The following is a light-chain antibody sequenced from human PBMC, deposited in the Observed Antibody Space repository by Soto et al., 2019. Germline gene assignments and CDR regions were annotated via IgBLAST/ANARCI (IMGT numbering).Light chain of an antibody. CDR1: LSVGSN. CDR2: GAS. Sequence: EIVMTQSPATLSVSPGERATLSCRVSLSVGSNLAWYQQRPGQAPRLLIYGASSRATGIPDRFSGSGSGTDIPLTISRLEPEDFAVYYCQQYGSSPWTFXQGTK. V-gene: IGKV3-20*01. CDR3: QQYGSSPWT. J-gene: IGKJ1*01.